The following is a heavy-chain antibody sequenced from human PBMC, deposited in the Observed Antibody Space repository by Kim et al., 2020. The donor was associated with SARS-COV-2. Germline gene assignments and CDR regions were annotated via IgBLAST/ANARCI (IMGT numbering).Heavy chain of an antibody. CDR2: IDPTGRT. J-gene: IGHJ6*02. D-gene: IGHD1-20*01. CDR1: GGSFRGYY. CDR3: ARGRVNFLGGMDD. V-gene: IGHV4-34*01. Sequence: SETLSLTCAVSGGSFRGYYCSWFRLPPGKGLEWIGDIDPTGRTSYSPSLWSRLTISADTSKNQFSLRLTAVTVADTAGYYCARGRVNFLGGMDDWGQGTT.